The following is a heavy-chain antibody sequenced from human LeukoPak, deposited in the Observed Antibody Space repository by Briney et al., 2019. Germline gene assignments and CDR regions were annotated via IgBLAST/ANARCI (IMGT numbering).Heavy chain of an antibody. CDR3: ARVMGATRGMDV. Sequence: SETLPLTCTVSGASIGSGGYYWGWIRQHPGKGLEWIGYIYYSASPYYSGSANYKPSLKSRLTISVDTSKNQFSLKVRSVSAADTAVYYCARVMGATRGMDVWGQGNTVTVSS. J-gene: IGHJ6*02. V-gene: IGHV4-39*07. D-gene: IGHD1-26*01. CDR2: YIYYSASPYYSGSA. CDR1: GASIGSGGYY.